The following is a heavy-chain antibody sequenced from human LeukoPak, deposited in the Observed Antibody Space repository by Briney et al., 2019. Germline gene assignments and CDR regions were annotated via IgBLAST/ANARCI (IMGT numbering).Heavy chain of an antibody. CDR1: GFTFSSYW. Sequence: GGSLRLSCAASGFTFSSYWMSWVRQAPGKGLEWVANIKQDGSEKYYVDSVKGRFTISRDNAKNSLYLQMNSLRAEDTAVYYCARERFLEWLTTYYYYGMDVWGQGTTVTVSS. CDR2: IKQDGSEK. D-gene: IGHD3-3*01. CDR3: ARERFLEWLTTYYYYGMDV. J-gene: IGHJ6*02. V-gene: IGHV3-7*01.